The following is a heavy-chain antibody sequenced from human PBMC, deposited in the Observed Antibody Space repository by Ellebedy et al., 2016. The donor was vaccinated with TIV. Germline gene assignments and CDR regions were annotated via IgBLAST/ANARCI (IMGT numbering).Heavy chain of an antibody. CDR2: IIPILGIA. V-gene: IGHV1-69*04. CDR1: GGTFSSYA. D-gene: IGHD2-15*01. Sequence: AASVKVSCKASGGTFSSYAISWVRQAPGQGLEWMGRIIPILGIANYAQKFQGRVTITADKSTSTAYMELSSLRSEDTAVYYCARAYCSGGSCWQVDWGQGTLVTVSS. J-gene: IGHJ4*02. CDR3: ARAYCSGGSCWQVD.